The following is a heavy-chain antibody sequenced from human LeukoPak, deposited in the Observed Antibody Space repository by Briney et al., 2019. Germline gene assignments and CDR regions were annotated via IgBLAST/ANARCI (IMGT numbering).Heavy chain of an antibody. Sequence: ASVKVSCKAPGYTFTSYYFHWVQQAPGQGLEWMGIINPSGGTTSYAQKFQGRVTMTRDTSTSTVYMEVSSLRSEDTAVYYCARDPGSYRAFDIWGQGTMVTVSS. CDR1: GYTFTSYY. D-gene: IGHD1-26*01. CDR3: ARDPGSYRAFDI. V-gene: IGHV1-46*01. J-gene: IGHJ3*02. CDR2: INPSGGTT.